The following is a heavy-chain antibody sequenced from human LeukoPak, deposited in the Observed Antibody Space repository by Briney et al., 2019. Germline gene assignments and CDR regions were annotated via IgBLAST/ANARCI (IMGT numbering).Heavy chain of an antibody. V-gene: IGHV1-69*13. CDR1: GGTFSSYA. J-gene: IGHJ3*02. CDR3: ARGYDYGDSHDAFDI. Sequence: SVKDSCKASGGTFSSYAISGVRQAPGQGLEWMGGIIPIFGTANYAQKFQGRVTITADESTSTAYMELSSLRSEDTAVYYCARGYDYGDSHDAFDIWGQGTMVTVSS. D-gene: IGHD4-17*01. CDR2: IIPIFGTA.